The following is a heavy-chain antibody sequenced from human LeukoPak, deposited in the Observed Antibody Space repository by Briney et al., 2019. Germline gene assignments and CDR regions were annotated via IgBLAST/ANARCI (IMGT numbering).Heavy chain of an antibody. CDR1: GFTFSAYS. V-gene: IGHV3-21*01. CDR3: ADSGSY. J-gene: IGHJ4*02. CDR2: IEGEGFT. D-gene: IGHD1-26*01. Sequence: GGSLRLSCATSGFTFSAYSMNWVRQAPGKGLEWVSGIEGEGFTNYADSVRGRFTISRDNAKNSLYLQMNSLRAEDTAVYYCADSGSYWGQGTLVTVSS.